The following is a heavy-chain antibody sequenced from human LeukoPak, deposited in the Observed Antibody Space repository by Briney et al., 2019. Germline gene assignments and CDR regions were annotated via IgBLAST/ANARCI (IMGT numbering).Heavy chain of an antibody. CDR1: GYTFTSYD. CDR3: ARDRPVEWLLPHHLDAFDI. CDR2: MKPNNGNT. J-gene: IGHJ3*02. D-gene: IGHD3-3*01. Sequence: ASVKVSCKASGYTFTSYDINWVRQAPGQGLEWMGWMKPNNGNTGYAQKFQGRVTMTRDTSISTAYMELSSLRFEDTAVYYCARDRPVEWLLPHHLDAFDIWGQGTMVTVSS. V-gene: IGHV1-8*01.